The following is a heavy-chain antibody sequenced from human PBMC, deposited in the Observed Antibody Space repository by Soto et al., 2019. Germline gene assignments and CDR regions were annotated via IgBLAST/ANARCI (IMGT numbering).Heavy chain of an antibody. J-gene: IGHJ6*03. CDR3: ARGGDILTGYYQDYYYYMDV. Sequence: GGSLRLSCAASGFTFSSYWMSWVRQAPGKGLEWVANIKQDGSEKYYVDSVKGRFTISRDNAKNSLYWQMKSLRAEDTAVYYCARGGDILTGYYQDYYYYMDVWGKGTTVTVSS. D-gene: IGHD3-9*01. V-gene: IGHV3-7*01. CDR1: GFTFSSYW. CDR2: IKQDGSEK.